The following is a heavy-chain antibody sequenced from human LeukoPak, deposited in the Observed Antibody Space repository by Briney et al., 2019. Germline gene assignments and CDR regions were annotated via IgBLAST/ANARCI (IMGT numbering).Heavy chain of an antibody. J-gene: IGHJ5*02. CDR3: AKAPTLYYGSGSYSS. CDR2: ISGSGGST. Sequence: GGSLRLSCAASGFTFSSYAMSWVRQAPGKGLEWVSAISGSGGSTYYADSVKGRFTISRDNPKNTLYLQMNSLRAEDTAVYYCAKAPTLYYGSGSYSSWGQGTLVTVSS. CDR1: GFTFSSYA. V-gene: IGHV3-23*01. D-gene: IGHD3-10*01.